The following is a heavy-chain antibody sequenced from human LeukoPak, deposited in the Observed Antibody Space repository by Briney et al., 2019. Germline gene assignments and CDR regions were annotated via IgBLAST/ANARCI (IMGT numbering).Heavy chain of an antibody. V-gene: IGHV3-23*01. D-gene: IGHD4-17*01. J-gene: IGHJ4*02. CDR2: ISGSGGRT. Sequence: PGGSLRLPCAASGFTFSSYWMSWVRQAPGKGQEWVSAISGSGGRTYYADSVKGRFTISRDNSKNTVYVQMNSLRAEDTAVYYCAKDRGDDGYFDYWGQGTLVTVSS. CDR1: GFTFSSYW. CDR3: AKDRGDDGYFDY.